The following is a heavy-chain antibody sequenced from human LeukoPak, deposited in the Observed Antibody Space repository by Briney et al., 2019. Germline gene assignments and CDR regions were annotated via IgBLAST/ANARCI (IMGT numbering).Heavy chain of an antibody. Sequence: GESLKISCKVSGYSSTTYWIAWVRQMSGRGLEWMGVIHPGDSDTRYNPSSQGRVTISVDKSTTTAYLQYNSLGPSDTAIYYCATHPIRDGFGNAFDIWGQGTLVTVSS. CDR1: GYSSTTYW. D-gene: IGHD5-24*01. CDR3: ATHPIRDGFGNAFDI. CDR2: IHPGDSDT. V-gene: IGHV5-51*01. J-gene: IGHJ3*02.